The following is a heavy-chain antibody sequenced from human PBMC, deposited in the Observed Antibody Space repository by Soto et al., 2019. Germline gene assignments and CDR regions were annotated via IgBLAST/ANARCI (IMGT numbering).Heavy chain of an antibody. CDR3: TLGSWSAETFDI. Sequence: QVQLVQSGAEVKKPGSSVKVSCKASGGTFSTYTVIWVRQAPGQGLEWMGRIIPMLDITNTAQSFQGRVTITADKSTSTAYLELSTLRSDDTAIYFCTLGSWSAETFDIWGRGTRVTVSS. D-gene: IGHD6-13*01. CDR1: GGTFSTYT. J-gene: IGHJ3*02. CDR2: IIPMLDIT. V-gene: IGHV1-69*02.